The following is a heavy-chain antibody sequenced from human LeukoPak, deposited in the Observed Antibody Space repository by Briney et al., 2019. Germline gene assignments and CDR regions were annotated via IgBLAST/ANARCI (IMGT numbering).Heavy chain of an antibody. J-gene: IGHJ6*02. CDR2: IWYDGSNK. D-gene: IGHD2-2*01. V-gene: IGHV3-33*01. Sequence: GGSLRLSCAASGFNFRNYGMHWVRQAPGKGLEWVAVIWYDGSNKYYVDSVEGRFTISRDNSKNTLYVQMNSLRTEDTAVYYCARGEYQLSNGMDVWGQGTTVTVSS. CDR3: ARGEYQLSNGMDV. CDR1: GFNFRNYG.